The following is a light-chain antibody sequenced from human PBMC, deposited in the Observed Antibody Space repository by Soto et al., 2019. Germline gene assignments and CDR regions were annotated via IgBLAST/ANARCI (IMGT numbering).Light chain of an antibody. V-gene: IGLV2-23*02. CDR2: EVS. J-gene: IGLJ2*01. CDR1: SSDFGSHNL. CDR3: CSYAGSVL. Sequence: QSALTQPASVSGSPGQSITISCTGTSSDFGSHNLVSWYQHEPGKAPKFLIYEVSKRPSGISTRFSGSKSGNTASLTISGLQADDEADSYCCSYAGSVLSGGGTQLTVL.